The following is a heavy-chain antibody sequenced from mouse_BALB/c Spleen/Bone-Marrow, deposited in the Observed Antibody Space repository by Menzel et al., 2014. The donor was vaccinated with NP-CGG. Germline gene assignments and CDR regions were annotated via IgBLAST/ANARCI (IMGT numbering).Heavy chain of an antibody. J-gene: IGHJ2*01. V-gene: IGHV5-15*02. Sequence: EVHLVESGGGLVQPGGSRKLSCAASGSTFSDYGMAWVRQAPGKGPEWVAFISNLAYSIYYTDTVTGRFTISRENAKNTLYLEMSSLRSEDTAMYYCARALAYGSSFDYWGQGTTLTVSS. CDR2: ISNLAYSI. CDR3: ARALAYGSSFDY. CDR1: GSTFSDYG. D-gene: IGHD1-1*01.